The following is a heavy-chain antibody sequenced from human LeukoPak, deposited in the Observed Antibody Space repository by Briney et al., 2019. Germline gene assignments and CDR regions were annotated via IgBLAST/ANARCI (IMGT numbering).Heavy chain of an antibody. J-gene: IGHJ5*02. D-gene: IGHD2-2*01. V-gene: IGHV4-59*01. CDR1: GGSISSYY. CDR3: AREPVVPAAMGFDP. Sequence: SETLSLTCTVSGGSISSYYWSWIRQPPGKGLEWIGYFYYSGSTNYNPSLKSRVTISVDTSKNQFSLKLSSVTAADTAVYYCAREPVVPAAMGFDPWGQGTLVTVSS. CDR2: FYYSGST.